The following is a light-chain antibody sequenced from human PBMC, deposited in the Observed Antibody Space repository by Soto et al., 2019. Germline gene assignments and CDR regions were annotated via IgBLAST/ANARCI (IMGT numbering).Light chain of an antibody. CDR3: QQLYSYPLT. J-gene: IGKJ4*01. CDR2: TAS. Sequence: IQVTHSPPSLSASVGDRVTITCRASQGINSYLAWYQQKPGKAPKLLIYTASTLQSGVPSRFSGSGSGTEFTLTITSLQPEDFAAYYCQQLYSYPLTFGGGTKVDIK. V-gene: IGKV1-9*01. CDR1: QGINSY.